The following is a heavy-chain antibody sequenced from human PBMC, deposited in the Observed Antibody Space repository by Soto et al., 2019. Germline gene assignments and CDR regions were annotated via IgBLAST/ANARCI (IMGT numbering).Heavy chain of an antibody. D-gene: IGHD2-21*02. CDR2: IYYSGTT. CDR1: GGSINSGAYY. J-gene: IGHJ6*02. Sequence: QLQLQESGPGLAKPSETLSLTCSVSGGSINSGAYYWGWIRQPPGKGLEWIGSIYYSGTTNYNPSLKSGVTVSLYTSKNKFSLKLTSLTAAHTAVFYCAGLPRGVGYHSCQYYGVDVWGQVTTVIDSS. V-gene: IGHV4-39*01. CDR3: AGLPRGVGYHSCQYYGVDV.